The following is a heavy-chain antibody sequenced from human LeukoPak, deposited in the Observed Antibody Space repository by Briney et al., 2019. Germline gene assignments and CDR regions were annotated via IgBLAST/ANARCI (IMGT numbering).Heavy chain of an antibody. V-gene: IGHV3-7*03. CDR1: GFTFSNYA. CDR3: ASGLELDY. J-gene: IGHJ4*02. Sequence: PGGSLRLSCAVSGFTFSNYAVSWVRQAPGKGLEWVANIKQDGSEKNYVDSVKGRFTISRDNAKNSLYLQMNSLRAEDTAVYYCASGLELDYWGQGTLVTVSS. CDR2: IKQDGSEK.